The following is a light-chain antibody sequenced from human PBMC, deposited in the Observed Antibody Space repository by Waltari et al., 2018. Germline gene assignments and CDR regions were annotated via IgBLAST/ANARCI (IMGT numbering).Light chain of an antibody. Sequence: SYVVTQPPSLSVAPGETATITCAGDYLGTYIVTWYQQKAAQAPVVVIFYYRDRPSGIPERFSGSNSGNTATLTISRVEAGDEARYYCHVWHPHVDPGVFGTGTEVTVL. CDR2: YYR. CDR3: HVWHPHVDPGV. CDR1: YLGTYI. V-gene: IGLV3-21*04. J-gene: IGLJ1*01.